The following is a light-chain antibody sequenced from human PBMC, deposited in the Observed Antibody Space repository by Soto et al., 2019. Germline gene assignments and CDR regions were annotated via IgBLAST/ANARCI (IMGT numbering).Light chain of an antibody. J-gene: IGLJ3*02. Sequence: QSVLTQPPSASGTPGQRVTISCSGRFSNIGSNYVYWYQQFPGTAPKLLIFTNDQRTSGVPGRFSGSKSGTSASLAISGLRSEDEADYYCAVWDDSLRGWVFGGGTKLTVL. CDR1: FSNIGSNY. CDR2: TND. V-gene: IGLV1-47*02. CDR3: AVWDDSLRGWV.